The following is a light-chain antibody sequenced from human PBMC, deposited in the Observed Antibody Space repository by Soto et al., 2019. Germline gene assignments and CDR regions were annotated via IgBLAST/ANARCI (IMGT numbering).Light chain of an antibody. V-gene: IGLV2-14*01. CDR1: SSDVGGYNY. CDR2: EVS. Sequence: QSALTRPASVSGSPGQSITISCTGTSSDVGGYNYVSWYQQHPGKAPKLMIYEVSNRPSGVSNRFSGSKSGNTASLTISGLQAEDEADYYCSSYTSSSIDYVFGTGTKLTVL. CDR3: SSYTSSSIDYV. J-gene: IGLJ1*01.